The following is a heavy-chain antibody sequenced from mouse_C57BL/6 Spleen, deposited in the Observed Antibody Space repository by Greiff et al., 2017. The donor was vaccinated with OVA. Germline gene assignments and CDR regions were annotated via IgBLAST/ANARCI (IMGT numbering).Heavy chain of an antibody. Sequence: DVTLQESGPGMVKPSQSLSLTCTVTGYSITSGYDWHWIRHFPGNKLEWMGYISYSGSTHYNPSLKSRISITHDTSKNHFFLKVNSVTTEDTATYYGARGGYDYDGGYWGQGTTLTVSS. J-gene: IGHJ2*01. CDR1: GYSITSGYD. D-gene: IGHD2-4*01. CDR2: ISYSGST. V-gene: IGHV3-1*01. CDR3: ARGGYDYDGGY.